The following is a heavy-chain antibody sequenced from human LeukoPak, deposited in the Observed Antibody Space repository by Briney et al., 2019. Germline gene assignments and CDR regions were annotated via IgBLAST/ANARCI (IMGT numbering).Heavy chain of an antibody. CDR2: IYHTGGT. CDR3: GRNGYYSVDN. V-gene: IGHV4-38-2*02. Sequence: SETLSLTCTVSAYSINSNYYWGWIRQPPGKGLEWIATIYHTGGTYYNPSLKSRVTMSIDTSKNQFSLKLSSVTAADTAVYYCGRNGYYSVDNWGQGTLVTVSS. D-gene: IGHD3-3*01. J-gene: IGHJ4*02. CDR1: AYSINSNYY.